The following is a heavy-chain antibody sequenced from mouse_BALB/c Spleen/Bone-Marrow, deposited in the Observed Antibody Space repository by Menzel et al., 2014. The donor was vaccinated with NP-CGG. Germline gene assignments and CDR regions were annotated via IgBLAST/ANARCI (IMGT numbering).Heavy chain of an antibody. CDR3: ANYDYDWFAY. V-gene: IGHV1-18*01. CDR2: INPNNGGT. CDR1: GYTFTEYT. J-gene: IGHJ3*01. D-gene: IGHD2-4*01. Sequence: VQLKQSGPELVKPGASVKISCKTSGYTFTEYTMHWVKQSHGKSLEWIGGINPNNGGTSYNQKFKGKATLTVDKSSSXXXXELRSLTSEDSAAYYCANYDYDWFAYWGQGTLVTVSA.